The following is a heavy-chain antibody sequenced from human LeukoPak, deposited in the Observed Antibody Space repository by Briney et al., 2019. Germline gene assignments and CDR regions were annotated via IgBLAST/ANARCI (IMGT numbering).Heavy chain of an antibody. CDR2: ISDDGRRK. CDR3: GKGLTGGWSLDY. J-gene: IGHJ4*02. Sequence: PGGSLRLSCAASGFTFSRSGMHWVRQAPGKGLEWAAFISDDGRRKYYADSVKGRFTISRDDSKNTVYLQMNSLRSEDTAMYYCGKGLTGGWSLDYWGQGTLVTVSS. V-gene: IGHV3-30*18. CDR1: GFTFSRSG. D-gene: IGHD6-19*01.